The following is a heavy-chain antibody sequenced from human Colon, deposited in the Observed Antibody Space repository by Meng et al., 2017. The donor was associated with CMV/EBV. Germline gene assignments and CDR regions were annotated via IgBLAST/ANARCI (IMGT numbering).Heavy chain of an antibody. D-gene: IGHD6-13*01. CDR2: IYYSGST. CDR3: ARAAAAGEYYFDY. V-gene: IGHV4-39*07. J-gene: IGHJ4*02. Sequence: LRWQRPVPVLANPPSALPLTCTVSGGSISSRSYYWGWIRQPPGKGLEWIGSIYYSGSTYYNPSLKSRVTISVDTSKNQFSLKLSSVTAADTAVYYCARAAAAGEYYFDYWGQGTLLTVSS. CDR1: GGSISSRSYY.